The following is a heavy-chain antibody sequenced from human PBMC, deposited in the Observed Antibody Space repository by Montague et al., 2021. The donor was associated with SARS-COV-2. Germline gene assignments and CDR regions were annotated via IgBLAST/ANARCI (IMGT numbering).Heavy chain of an antibody. D-gene: IGHD6-13*01. V-gene: IGHV4-61*01. Sequence: SETLSLTCTASGGSVSSGSYYWSWIRQPPGKGLEWIGYIYYSGSTNYXPSLKSRVTISVDTSKNQFSLKLSSVTAADTAVYYCARVGRQQLVRLSGMDVWGQGTTVTVSS. J-gene: IGHJ6*02. CDR2: IYYSGST. CDR3: ARVGRQQLVRLSGMDV. CDR1: GGSVSSGSYY.